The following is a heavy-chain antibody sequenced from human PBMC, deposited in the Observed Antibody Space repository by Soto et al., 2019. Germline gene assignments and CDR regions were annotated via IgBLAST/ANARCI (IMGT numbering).Heavy chain of an antibody. Sequence: QVQLVQSGAEVKKPGSSVKVSCKASGGTFSSYAISWVRQAPGQGLEWMGGIIPIPGTANYAQKFQGRVTITADESTSTGYMELRSLRSEDTAVYYCARSQGSSTSLEIYYYYYYGMDVWGQGTTVTVSS. J-gene: IGHJ6*02. CDR2: IIPIPGTA. V-gene: IGHV1-69*01. CDR3: ARSQGSSTSLEIYYYYYYGMDV. D-gene: IGHD2-2*01. CDR1: GGTFSSYA.